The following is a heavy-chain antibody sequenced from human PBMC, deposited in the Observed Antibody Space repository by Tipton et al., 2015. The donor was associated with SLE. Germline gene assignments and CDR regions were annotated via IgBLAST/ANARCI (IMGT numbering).Heavy chain of an antibody. J-gene: IGHJ4*02. CDR1: GYSFTSYW. D-gene: IGHD2-15*01. Sequence: QSGPEVKKPGESLKISCKGSGYSFTSYWIGWVRQMPGKGLEWMGIIYPGDSDTRYSPSFQGQVAISADKSITTAYLQWSSLKASDTAMYYCARYRYCSGGSCPFDYWGQGTLVTVSS. V-gene: IGHV5-51*01. CDR3: ARYRYCSGGSCPFDY. CDR2: IYPGDSDT.